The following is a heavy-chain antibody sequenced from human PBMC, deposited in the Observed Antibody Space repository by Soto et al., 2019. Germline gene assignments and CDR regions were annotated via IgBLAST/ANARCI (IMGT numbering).Heavy chain of an antibody. CDR2: IYFSGST. Sequence: SSETLSLTCTVSAGSISSSGYYWSWVRQHPGKGLEWIGYIYFSGSTNYNPSLESRVTISVDTSKNQFSLKLSSVTAADTAVYYCARDYFDSTGYHYYYSGMDVWGQGTTVTVSS. V-gene: IGHV4-31*03. CDR3: ARDYFDSTGYHYYYSGMDV. D-gene: IGHD3-22*01. J-gene: IGHJ6*02. CDR1: AGSISSSGYY.